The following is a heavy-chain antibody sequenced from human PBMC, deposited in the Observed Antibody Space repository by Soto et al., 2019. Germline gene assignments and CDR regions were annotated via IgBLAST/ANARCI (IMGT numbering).Heavy chain of an antibody. CDR1: GFTFSNAW. CDR3: TTDRLLYDGSGFDP. Sequence: GSLRLSCAASGFTFSNAWMSWVRQAPGKGLEWVGRIKSKTDGGTTDYAAPVKGRFTISRDDSKNTLYLQMNSLKTEDTAVYYCTTDRLLYDGSGFDPWGQGTLVTVSS. V-gene: IGHV3-15*01. J-gene: IGHJ5*02. CDR2: IKSKTDGGTT. D-gene: IGHD3-10*01.